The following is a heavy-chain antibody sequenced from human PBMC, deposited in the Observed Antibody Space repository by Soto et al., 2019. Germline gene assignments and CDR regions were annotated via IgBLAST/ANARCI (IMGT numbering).Heavy chain of an antibody. CDR3: ARVIPSGGYYYYYYYMDV. CDR2: IYYSGST. CDR1: GGSISSGGYY. V-gene: IGHV4-31*03. D-gene: IGHD3-10*01. J-gene: IGHJ6*03. Sequence: SETLSLTCTVSGGSISSGGYYWSWIRQHPGKGLEWIGYIYYSGSTYYNPSLKSRVTISVDTSKNQFSLKLSSVTAADTAVYYCARVIPSGGYYYYYYYMDVWGKGTTVTVSS.